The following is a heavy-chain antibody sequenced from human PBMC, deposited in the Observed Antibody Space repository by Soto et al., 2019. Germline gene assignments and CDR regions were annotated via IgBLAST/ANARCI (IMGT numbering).Heavy chain of an antibody. D-gene: IGHD2-15*01. J-gene: IGHJ6*02. CDR2: ISGSGGST. CDR3: AKDSSGGSQYYYYGMDV. V-gene: IGHV3-23*01. CDR1: GFTFSSYA. Sequence: GGSLRLSCAASGFTFSSYAMSLVRQAPGKGLEWVSAISGSGGSTYYADSVKGRLTISRDNSKNTLYLQMNSLRAEDTAVYYCAKDSSGGSQYYYYGMDVWGQGTTVTVSS.